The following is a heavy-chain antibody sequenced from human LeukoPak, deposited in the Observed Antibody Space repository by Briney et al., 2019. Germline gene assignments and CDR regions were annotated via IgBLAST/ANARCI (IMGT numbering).Heavy chain of an antibody. V-gene: IGHV3-23*01. D-gene: IGHD6-19*01. J-gene: IGHJ4*02. CDR3: AKAPGGAVAY. CDR1: GFTFSSSA. CDR2: INGGGGST. Sequence: QPGGSLRLSCAASGFTFSSSAMCWVRQAPGKGLEWVSAINGGGGSTYCADSVKGRFTISRDNSKNTLYLQMNSLRAEDTAVYYCAKAPGGAVAYWGQGTLVTVSS.